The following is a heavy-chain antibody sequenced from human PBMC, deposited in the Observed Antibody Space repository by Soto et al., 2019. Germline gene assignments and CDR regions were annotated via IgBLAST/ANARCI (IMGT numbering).Heavy chain of an antibody. Sequence: QVQLVQSGAEVKKPGASVKVSCKASGYTFTGHYIHWVRQAPEQGPEWMGEIGPESGATRYAQKFQGRVTVTRDMSITTVYMELNNLSPDDTAVYYCGRGRSGQIVVFYWGQGTPVTVSS. D-gene: IGHD1-26*01. CDR3: GRGRSGQIVVFY. V-gene: IGHV1-2*02. CDR1: GYTFTGHY. J-gene: IGHJ4*02. CDR2: IGPESGAT.